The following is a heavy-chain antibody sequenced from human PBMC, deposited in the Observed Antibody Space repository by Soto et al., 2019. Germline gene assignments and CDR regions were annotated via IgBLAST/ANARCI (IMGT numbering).Heavy chain of an antibody. CDR2: IYYSGST. CDR1: GCSISSGGYS. D-gene: IGHD6-25*01. CDR3: ARDRVIVAADGTYFYGMDV. J-gene: IGHJ6*02. Sequence: SESLSPTCAVSGCSISSGGYSWSWIRQPPGKGLEWIGYIYYSGSTNYNPSLKSRVTISLDTSKNQFSLKLSSVTAADTAVYFCARDRVIVAADGTYFYGMDVWGQGTTVTVSS. V-gene: IGHV4-61*08.